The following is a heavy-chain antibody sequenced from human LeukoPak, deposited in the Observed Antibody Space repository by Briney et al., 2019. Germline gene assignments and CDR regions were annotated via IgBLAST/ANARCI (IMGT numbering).Heavy chain of an antibody. J-gene: IGHJ3*02. CDR1: GFTFSSYA. V-gene: IGHV3-30*01. CDR2: ISYDGSNK. D-gene: IGHD5-24*01. CDR3: ASDLEMDTIGAFDI. Sequence: PGGSLRLSCAASGFTFSSYAMHWVRQAPGKGLEWVAVISYDGSNKYYADSVKGRFTISRDNSKNTLYLQMNSMRAEDTAVYYRASDLEMDTIGAFDIWGQGTMVAVSS.